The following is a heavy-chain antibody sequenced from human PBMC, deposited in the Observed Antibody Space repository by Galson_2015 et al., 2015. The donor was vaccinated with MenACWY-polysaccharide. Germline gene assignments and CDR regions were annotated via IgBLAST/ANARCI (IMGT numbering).Heavy chain of an antibody. J-gene: IGHJ5*02. CDR2: FRSRGTNT. V-gene: IGHV3-23*01. D-gene: IGHD3-3*01. Sequence: SLRLSCAASGFTLTCFAMSWVRQAPGKGLEWVSAFRSRGTNTYYADSVKGRFTITRDNSKNTLYMQMNSLRAEDTAVYYCAKDSTDFWSVAGRFDHWGQGTLVTVSS. CDR1: GFTLTCFA. CDR3: AKDSTDFWSVAGRFDH.